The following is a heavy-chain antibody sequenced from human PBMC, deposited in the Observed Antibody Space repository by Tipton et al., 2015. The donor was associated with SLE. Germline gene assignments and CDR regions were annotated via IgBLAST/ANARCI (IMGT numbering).Heavy chain of an antibody. D-gene: IGHD5-24*01. CDR3: ARDSDGYSAFDI. J-gene: IGHJ3*02. CDR1: GFTFDDYA. CDR2: IYYSGST. V-gene: IGHV4-59*01. Sequence: LRLSCAASGFTFDDYAMHWVRQAPGKGLEWIGYIYYSGSTNYNPSLKSRVTISVDTSKNQFSLKLSSVTAADTAVYYCARDSDGYSAFDIWGQGTMVTVSS.